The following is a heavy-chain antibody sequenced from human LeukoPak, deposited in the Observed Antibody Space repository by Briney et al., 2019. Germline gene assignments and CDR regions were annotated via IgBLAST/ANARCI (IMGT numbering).Heavy chain of an antibody. CDR1: GYTFTGYY. V-gene: IGHV1-2*02. J-gene: IGHJ4*02. CDR2: INPNSGGT. D-gene: IGHD3-10*01. Sequence: GASVKVSCKASGYTFTGYYMHWVRQAPGQGLEWMGWINPNSGGTNYAQKFQGRVTMTRDTSISTAYMELSRLRSDDTAVYYCARGREYYYGSGSYLIYWGQGTLVTVSS. CDR3: ARGREYYYGSGSYLIY.